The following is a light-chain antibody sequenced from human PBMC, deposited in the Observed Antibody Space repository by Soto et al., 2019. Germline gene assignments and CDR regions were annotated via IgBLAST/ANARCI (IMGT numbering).Light chain of an antibody. CDR2: DAA. CDR3: QQYGNSPPGT. Sequence: EIVMMPSPRTVSLSRVERATLSCRASQGVRGSYLAWYQQKPGQAPRLLIYDAATSATGIPSRFIGRGSGTDFTLTISRLEPEDFAVYYCQQYGNSPPGTCGQGTKVDIK. J-gene: IGKJ1*01. CDR1: QGVRGSY. V-gene: IGKV3-20*01.